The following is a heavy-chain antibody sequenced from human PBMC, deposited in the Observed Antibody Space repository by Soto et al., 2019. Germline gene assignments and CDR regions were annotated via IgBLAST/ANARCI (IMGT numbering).Heavy chain of an antibody. V-gene: IGHV4-39*01. D-gene: IGHD3-10*01. Sequence: SETLSLTCTVSGGSISSSSYYWGWIRQPPGKGLEWIGSIYYSGSTYYNPSLKSRVTISVDTSKNQFSLKLSSVTAADTAVYYCARCPHEAGDYYYGMDVWGQGTTVTVSS. CDR2: IYYSGST. CDR1: GGSISSSSYY. J-gene: IGHJ6*02. CDR3: ARCPHEAGDYYYGMDV.